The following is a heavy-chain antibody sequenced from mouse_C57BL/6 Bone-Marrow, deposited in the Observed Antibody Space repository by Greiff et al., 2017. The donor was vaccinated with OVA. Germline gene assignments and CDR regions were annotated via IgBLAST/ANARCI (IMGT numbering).Heavy chain of an antibody. V-gene: IGHV1-50*01. CDR2: IDPSDSYT. D-gene: IGHD2-4*01. CDR1: GYTFTSYW. J-gene: IGHJ3*01. CDR3: ARRRVYDDYEFDY. Sequence: QVQLQQSGAELVKPGASVKLSCKASGYTFTSYWMQWVKQRPGQGLEWIGEIDPSDSYTNYNQKFKGKATLTVDTPSSTAYMQLSSLTSEDSAVYYCARRRVYDDYEFDYWGQGTMVTVSA.